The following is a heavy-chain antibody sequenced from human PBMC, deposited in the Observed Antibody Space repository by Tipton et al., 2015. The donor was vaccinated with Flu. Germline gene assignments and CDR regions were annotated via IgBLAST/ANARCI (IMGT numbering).Heavy chain of an antibody. CDR3: ARYGTYDGSRYFQH. CDR2: IYHSGST. CDR1: GASISSESYY. Sequence: TLSLTCTVSGASISSESYYWGWIRQPPGKGLEWIGNIYHSGSTNYNPSLKSRVTISLDKSKNQFSLNLSSVTAADTAVYYCARYGTYDGSRYFQHWGQGTLVTVSS. D-gene: IGHD1-26*01. V-gene: IGHV4-39*07. J-gene: IGHJ1*01.